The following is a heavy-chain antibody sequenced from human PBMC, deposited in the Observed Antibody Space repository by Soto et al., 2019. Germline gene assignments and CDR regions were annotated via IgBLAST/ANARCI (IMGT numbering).Heavy chain of an antibody. Sequence: EVQLLESGGGLVQPGGSLRLSCAASGFTFSSYAMSWVRQAPGKGLEWVSAISGSGGSTYYADSVKGRFTISRDNSKNTLYLQMNSLRPEDTAISDCAEAPVDYVWGSYDYWGQGTLVTVSS. V-gene: IGHV3-23*01. D-gene: IGHD3-16*01. J-gene: IGHJ4*02. CDR2: ISGSGGST. CDR1: GFTFSSYA. CDR3: AEAPVDYVWGSYDY.